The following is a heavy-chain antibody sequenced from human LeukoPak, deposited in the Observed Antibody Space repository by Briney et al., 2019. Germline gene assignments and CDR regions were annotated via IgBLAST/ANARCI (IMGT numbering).Heavy chain of an antibody. CDR2: IYYSGTT. D-gene: IGHD3-3*01. V-gene: IGHV4-61*10. CDR3: ARGSTIFGVVHT. Sequence: PSETLSLTCTVSGGSISSGSYYWSWIRQPAGKGLEWIGHIYYSGTTNYNPSLKSRVTISEDTSKNQFSLKLSSVTAADTAVYYCARGSTIFGVVHTWGQGTLVTVSS. CDR1: GGSISSGSYY. J-gene: IGHJ5*02.